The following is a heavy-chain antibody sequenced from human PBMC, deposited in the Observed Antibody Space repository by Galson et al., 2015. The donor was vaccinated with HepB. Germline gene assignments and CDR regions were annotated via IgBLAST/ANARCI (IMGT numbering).Heavy chain of an antibody. Sequence: SLRLSGAASGFTFSSYSMNGVRQAPGKGLEWVSYITSSSSTIYYADSVKGRFTISRDNAKNSLYLQMNSLRVEDTAVYYCARLPRSNPGGVWGKGTTVTVSS. V-gene: IGHV3-48*01. CDR2: ITSSSSTI. J-gene: IGHJ6*04. CDR1: GFTFSSYS. CDR3: ARLPRSNPGGV. D-gene: IGHD4-11*01.